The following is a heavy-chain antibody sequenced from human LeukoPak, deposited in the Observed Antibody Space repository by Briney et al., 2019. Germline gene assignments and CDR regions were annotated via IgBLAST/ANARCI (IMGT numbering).Heavy chain of an antibody. CDR2: IRAYNGNT. Sequence: GASVKVSCKASGYTFTSYGISWVRQAPGQGLEWMGWIRAYNGNTNYAQKLQGRVTMTTDTSTSTAYMELRSLRSDDTAVYYCARCKDASPYGADAYYFDYWGQGTLVTVSS. D-gene: IGHD4-17*01. J-gene: IGHJ4*02. CDR1: GYTFTSYG. CDR3: ARCKDASPYGADAYYFDY. V-gene: IGHV1-18*01.